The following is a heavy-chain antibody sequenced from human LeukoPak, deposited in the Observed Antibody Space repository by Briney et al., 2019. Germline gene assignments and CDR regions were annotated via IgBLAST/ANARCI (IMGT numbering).Heavy chain of an antibody. CDR2: INPNSGGT. V-gene: IGHV1-2*02. CDR1: GYTFTGYY. Sequence: ASVKVFCKASGYTFTGYYMHWVRQAPGQGLEWMGWINPNSGGTNYAQKFQGRVTMTRDTSISTAYMELSRLRSDDTAVYYCATPLGYCSGGSCSDYWGQGTLVTVSS. CDR3: ATPLGYCSGGSCSDY. D-gene: IGHD2-15*01. J-gene: IGHJ4*02.